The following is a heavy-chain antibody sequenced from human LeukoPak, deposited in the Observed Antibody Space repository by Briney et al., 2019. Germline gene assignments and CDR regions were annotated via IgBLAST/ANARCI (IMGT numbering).Heavy chain of an antibody. D-gene: IGHD4-17*01. CDR1: GLSISSGYY. CDR3: ARVMTTATTWAFDV. Sequence: SETLSLTCTVSGLSISSGYYGGGIRRPPGKGRGGIGSIYHGGTPYSHPSLTRRVTISVHPPNNQFSLKPSSVPAADTAVYYCARVMTTATTWAFDVWGQGTMVTV. J-gene: IGHJ3*01. CDR2: IYHGGTP. V-gene: IGHV4-38-2*02.